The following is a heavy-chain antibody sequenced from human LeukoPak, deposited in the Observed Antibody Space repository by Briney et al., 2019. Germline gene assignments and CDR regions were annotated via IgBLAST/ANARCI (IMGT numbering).Heavy chain of an antibody. CDR3: ARGLRFLEWLLYHDAFDI. D-gene: IGHD3-3*01. CDR2: ISYDGSNK. V-gene: IGHV3-30*04. J-gene: IGHJ3*02. Sequence: GGSLRLSCAASGFTFSSYAMHWVRQAPGKGLEWVAVISYDGSNKYYADSVKGRFTISRDNSKNTLYLQMNSLRAEDTAVYYCARGLRFLEWLLYHDAFDIWGQGTMVTVSS. CDR1: GFTFSSYA.